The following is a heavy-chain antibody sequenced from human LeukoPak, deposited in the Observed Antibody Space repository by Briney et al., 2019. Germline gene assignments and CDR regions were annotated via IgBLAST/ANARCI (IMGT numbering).Heavy chain of an antibody. Sequence: PSETLSLTCTVSGGSLSRYYWSWIRQPPGKRLEWIGYIFYSGSTNYNPSLKSRATMSADTSQNQFSLRLSSVTAADTAVYYCARRTSSNYVDSWGQGTLVTVSS. CDR2: IFYSGST. V-gene: IGHV4-59*01. CDR1: GGSLSRYY. CDR3: ARRTSSNYVDS. D-gene: IGHD4-11*01. J-gene: IGHJ4*02.